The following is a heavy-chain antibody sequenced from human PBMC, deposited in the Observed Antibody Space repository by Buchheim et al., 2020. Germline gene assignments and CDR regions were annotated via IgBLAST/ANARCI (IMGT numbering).Heavy chain of an antibody. D-gene: IGHD6-13*01. J-gene: IGHJ4*02. CDR3: ASVDGGAAACTSFDY. Sequence: QLQLQESGPGLVKPSETLSLTCTVSGGSISSSSYYWGWIRQPPGKGLEWIGSIYYSGSTYYNPSLKSRVTISVDTSKNQFSRKPSTVTAADTAVYYCASVDGGAAACTSFDYWGQGT. CDR2: IYYSGST. V-gene: IGHV4-39*01. CDR1: GGSISSSSYY.